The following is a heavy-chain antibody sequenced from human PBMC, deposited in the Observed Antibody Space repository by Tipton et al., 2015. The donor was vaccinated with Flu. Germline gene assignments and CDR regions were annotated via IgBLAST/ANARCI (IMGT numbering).Heavy chain of an antibody. D-gene: IGHD2-2*01. CDR3: ARDVVCNAFFF. CDR2: INQDGSVK. J-gene: IGHJ4*02. CDR1: GFSFSGSW. Sequence: SLRLSCAASGFSFSGSWMVWIRQGPGKGLEWLGNINQDGSVKNYMDPVKGRFTFSRDNAKKSLYLQMNSLAIDDTAVYFCARDVVCNAFFFWGRGTLVSVS. V-gene: IGHV3-7*01.